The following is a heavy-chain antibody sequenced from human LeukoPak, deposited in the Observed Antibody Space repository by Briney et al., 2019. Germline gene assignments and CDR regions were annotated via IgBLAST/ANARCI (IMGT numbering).Heavy chain of an antibody. J-gene: IGHJ4*02. CDR1: GFTFSSYR. V-gene: IGHV3-7*01. CDR2: IKQDGSEK. CDR3: ARDYPLWFGSYYFDY. D-gene: IGHD3-10*01. Sequence: GGSLRLSCAASGFTFSSYRMSWVRQAPGKGLEWVANIKQDGSEKYYVDSVKGRFTISRDNAKNSLYLQMNSLRAEDTAVYYCARDYPLWFGSYYFDYWGQGTLVTVSS.